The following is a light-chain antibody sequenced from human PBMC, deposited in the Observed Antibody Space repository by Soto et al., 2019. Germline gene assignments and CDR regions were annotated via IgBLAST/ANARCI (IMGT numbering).Light chain of an antibody. CDR1: SSNIGSNY. Sequence: QSVLTQPPSASGTPGLRVTISCSGSSSNIGSNYVYWYQQLPETAPKLLIYRNDQRPSGVPDRFSGSKSGTSASLAISGLRSEDEADYYCATWDGSLSGYVVFGGGTKLTVL. CDR3: ATWDGSLSGYVV. V-gene: IGLV1-47*01. CDR2: RND. J-gene: IGLJ2*01.